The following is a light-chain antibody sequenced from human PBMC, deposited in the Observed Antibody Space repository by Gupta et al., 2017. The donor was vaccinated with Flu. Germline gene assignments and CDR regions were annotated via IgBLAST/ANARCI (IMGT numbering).Light chain of an antibody. J-gene: IGKJ2*01. CDR2: GAS. V-gene: IGKV3-20*01. CDR3: QQYDRSRSVYT. Sequence: RATLSCRASQSFSSSLAWYQQKPGQAPRLLIYGASSRATGIPDRFSGSGSGTDFTLTISRLEPEDVAMYYCQQYDRSRSVYTFGQGTKLEIK. CDR1: QSFSSS.